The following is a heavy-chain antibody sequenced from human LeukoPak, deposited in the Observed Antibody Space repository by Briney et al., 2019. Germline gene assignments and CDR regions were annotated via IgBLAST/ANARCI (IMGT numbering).Heavy chain of an antibody. V-gene: IGHV3-23*01. D-gene: IGHD3-3*01. J-gene: IGHJ4*02. CDR3: AKRPEWSYSDN. Sequence: PGGSLRLSCAASGFSFSSYGMTWVRQTPGKGMEWVAAISSSGTSTYYVDSVKGRFIVSRDNSNNTLYLQMHSLRVEDTAIYYCAKRPEWSYSDNWGQGTLVTVSS. CDR2: ISSSGTST. CDR1: GFSFSSYG.